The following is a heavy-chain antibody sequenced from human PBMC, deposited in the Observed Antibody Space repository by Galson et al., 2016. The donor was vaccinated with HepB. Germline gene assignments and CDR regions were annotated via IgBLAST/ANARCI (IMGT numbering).Heavy chain of an antibody. Sequence: SLRLSCAASGFTFNTYGMHWVRQAPGKGLEWVAVIWYDGSNKYYADSVKGRFTISRDNSKNTLYLQMSGLRADDTAVYYCAKTPKKGENGGLLNYWGQGILVTVSS. V-gene: IGHV3-33*06. CDR2: IWYDGSNK. CDR3: AKTPKKGENGGLLNY. CDR1: GFTFNTYG. D-gene: IGHD2-15*01. J-gene: IGHJ1*01.